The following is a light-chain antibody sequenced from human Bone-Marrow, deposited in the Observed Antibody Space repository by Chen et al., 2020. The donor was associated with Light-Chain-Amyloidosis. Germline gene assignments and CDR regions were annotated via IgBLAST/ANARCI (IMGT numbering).Light chain of an antibody. Sequence: IVLTQSPGTLSLSPGERATLSCRASQSVSFYLAWYQQKPGQAPRLLIYDASTRATGIPDRFSGSGSGTDFTLTISRLEPEDFAVYYCQHYGTSFRFGQGTKVDIK. CDR1: QSVSFY. J-gene: IGKJ1*01. CDR3: QHYGTSFR. V-gene: IGKV3-20*01. CDR2: DAS.